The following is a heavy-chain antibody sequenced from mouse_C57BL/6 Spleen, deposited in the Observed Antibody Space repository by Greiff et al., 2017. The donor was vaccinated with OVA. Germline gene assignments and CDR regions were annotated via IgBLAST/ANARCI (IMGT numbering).Heavy chain of an antibody. J-gene: IGHJ2*01. Sequence: VQLQQSGPELVKPGASVKISCKASGYAFSSSWMNWVKQRPGKGLEWIGRIYPGDGDTNYNGKFKGKATLTADKSSSTAYMQLSSLTSEDSAVYFCARWGGHYDVVFDYWGQGTTLTVSS. CDR3: ARWGGHYDVVFDY. D-gene: IGHD2-4*01. CDR2: IYPGDGDT. CDR1: GYAFSSSW. V-gene: IGHV1-82*01.